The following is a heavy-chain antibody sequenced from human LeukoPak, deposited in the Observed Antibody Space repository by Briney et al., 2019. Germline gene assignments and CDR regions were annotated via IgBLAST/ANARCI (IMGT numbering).Heavy chain of an antibody. CDR3: AKENYYATSGMDV. CDR1: GFTFDDYA. V-gene: IGHV3-9*01. Sequence: PGRSLRLSCAASGFTFDDYAMHWVRQAPGKGLEWVSGISWNSGSIGYADSVRGRFTISRDNAKNSLYLQMNSLRAEDTALNYCAKENYYATSGMDVWGQGTTVTVSS. CDR2: ISWNSGSI. J-gene: IGHJ6*02. D-gene: IGHD3-10*01.